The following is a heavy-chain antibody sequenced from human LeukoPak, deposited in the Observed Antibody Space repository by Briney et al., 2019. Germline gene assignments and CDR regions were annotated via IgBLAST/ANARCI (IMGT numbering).Heavy chain of an antibody. CDR3: AKDRTAAGVPFDY. J-gene: IGHJ4*02. CDR2: INWNGGST. CDR1: GFTFDDYG. D-gene: IGHD6-13*01. Sequence: GGSLRLSCAASGFTFDDYGMSWVRQAPGKGLEWVSGINWNGGSTGYADSVKGRFTISRDNSKNTLYLQMNSLRAEDTAVYYCAKDRTAAGVPFDYWGQGTLVTVSS. V-gene: IGHV3-20*04.